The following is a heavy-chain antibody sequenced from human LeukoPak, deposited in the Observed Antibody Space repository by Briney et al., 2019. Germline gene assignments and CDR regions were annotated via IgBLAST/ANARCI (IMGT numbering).Heavy chain of an antibody. CDR2: IYYSGST. CDR3: ARVDYYDSSGYYYRGWYFDI. J-gene: IGHJ3*02. D-gene: IGHD3-22*01. Sequence: KSSETLSLTCTVSGGSISSNYWSWIRQPPGKGLEWIGYIYYSGSTNYNPSLKSRVTISVDTSKDQFSLKLSSVTAADTAVYYCARVDYYDSSGYYYRGWYFDIWGQGTMVTVSS. V-gene: IGHV4-59*01. CDR1: GGSISSNY.